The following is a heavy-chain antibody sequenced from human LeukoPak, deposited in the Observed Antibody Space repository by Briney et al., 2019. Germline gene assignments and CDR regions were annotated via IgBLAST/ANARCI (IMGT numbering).Heavy chain of an antibody. V-gene: IGHV1-69*05. CDR1: GGTFSSYA. D-gene: IGHD6-19*01. Sequence: SVKVSCKASGGTFSSYAISWVRQAPGQGLEWMGGIIPIFGTANYAQKLQGRVTMTTDTSTSTAYMELRSLRSDDTAVYYCARAKSPGVAVAGTGWFDPWGQGTLVTVSS. CDR3: ARAKSPGVAVAGTGWFDP. J-gene: IGHJ5*02. CDR2: IIPIFGTA.